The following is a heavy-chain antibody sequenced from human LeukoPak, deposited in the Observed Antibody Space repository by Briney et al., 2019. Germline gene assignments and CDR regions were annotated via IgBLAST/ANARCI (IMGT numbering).Heavy chain of an antibody. J-gene: IGHJ6*02. CDR2: INPNSGGT. D-gene: IGHD3-22*01. V-gene: IGHV1-2*02. CDR3: ARSESYYYDSSGYFPYGMDV. CDR1: GYTFTGYY. Sequence: ASVKVSCKASGYTFTGYYMHWVRQAPGQGLEWMGWINPNSGGTNYAQKFQGRVTMTRDTSISTAYMELSRLRSDDTAVHYCARSESYYYDSSGYFPYGMDVWGQGTTVTVSS.